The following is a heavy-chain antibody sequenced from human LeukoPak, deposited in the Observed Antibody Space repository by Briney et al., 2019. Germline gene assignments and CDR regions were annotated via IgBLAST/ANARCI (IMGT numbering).Heavy chain of an antibody. CDR1: GGSISSYY. J-gene: IGHJ4*02. V-gene: IGHV4-4*09. CDR3: ARNIVATD. CDR2: IYTSGST. Sequence: SETLSLTCTVSGGSISSYYWSWIRQPPGKGLEWIGYIYTSGSTNYNPSLKSRVTISVDTSKNQFSLKLSSVTAADTAVYYCARNIVATDWGQGTLVTVSS. D-gene: IGHD5-12*01.